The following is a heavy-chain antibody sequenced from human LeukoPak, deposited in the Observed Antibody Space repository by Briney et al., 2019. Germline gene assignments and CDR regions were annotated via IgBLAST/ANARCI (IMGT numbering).Heavy chain of an antibody. Sequence: PSQALSLTCSVSGGSISSGHYYWSWIRQPAGKGLEWIGHIYTSGSTSYNPSLKSRVAISRDTSKNQFSLKLSSVIAADTAVYYCARDTYRSGSSAFEYWGQGTLVTVSS. D-gene: IGHD3-10*01. V-gene: IGHV4-61*09. J-gene: IGHJ4*02. CDR1: GGSISSGHYY. CDR2: IYTSGST. CDR3: ARDTYRSGSSAFEY.